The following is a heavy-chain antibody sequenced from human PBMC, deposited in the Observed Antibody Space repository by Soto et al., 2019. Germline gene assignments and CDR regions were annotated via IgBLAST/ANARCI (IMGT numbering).Heavy chain of an antibody. CDR2: IYYSGST. V-gene: IGHV4-39*01. CDR1: GGSISSSSYY. J-gene: IGHJ4*02. CDR3: ERLSFDY. Sequence: QLQLQESGPGLVKPSETLSLTCTVSGGSISSSSYYWGWIRQPPGKGLEWIGSIYYSGSTYYNPSLKSRVTISVDTSKNQFSLKRSSVTAADTAVYYCERLSFDYWGQGTLVTVSS.